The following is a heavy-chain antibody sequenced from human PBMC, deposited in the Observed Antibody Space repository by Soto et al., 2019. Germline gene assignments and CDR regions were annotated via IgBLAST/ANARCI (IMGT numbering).Heavy chain of an antibody. CDR2: IKGDGSEK. CDR3: VVSGCHGGSEFSI. V-gene: IGHV3-7*03. Sequence: GGSLRLSCTGSGFTFSSYGMSWVRQAPGKGLEWVADIKGDGSEKYFVDSVEGRFSISRNNAKNSLFLQMDSLRAEDTAAYYCVVSGCHGGSEFSIWGQGTVVTVSS. D-gene: IGHD2-21*02. CDR1: GFTFSSYG. J-gene: IGHJ3*02.